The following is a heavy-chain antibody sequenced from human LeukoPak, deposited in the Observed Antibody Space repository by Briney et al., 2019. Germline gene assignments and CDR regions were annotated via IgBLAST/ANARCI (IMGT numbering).Heavy chain of an antibody. D-gene: IGHD3-10*01. Sequence: SETLSLTCAIYGGSFSDYYWSWIRQPPGEGLEWIGETNRSGSTNYNPSLKSRVTISVDRSKNQFSLKLSSVTAADTAVYYCARDESGSGSYYFDYWGQGTLVTVSS. V-gene: IGHV4-34*01. CDR3: ARDESGSGSYYFDY. J-gene: IGHJ4*02. CDR1: GGSFSDYY. CDR2: TNRSGST.